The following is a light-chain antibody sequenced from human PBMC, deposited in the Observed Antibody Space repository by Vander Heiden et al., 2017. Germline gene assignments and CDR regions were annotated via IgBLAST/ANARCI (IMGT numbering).Light chain of an antibody. V-gene: IGLV2-8*01. CDR2: EVT. CDR1: SSDVGAYDY. Sequence: QSALTQPPSASGSPGQPVPISCTGTSSDVGAYDYVTWYQQHPGKAPKLMIYEVTQRPSGVPDRFSGSKSGNTASLTVSGLQAEDEADYFCSSYAGSNNLVFGGGTKLTVV. CDR3: SSYAGSNNLV. J-gene: IGLJ3*02.